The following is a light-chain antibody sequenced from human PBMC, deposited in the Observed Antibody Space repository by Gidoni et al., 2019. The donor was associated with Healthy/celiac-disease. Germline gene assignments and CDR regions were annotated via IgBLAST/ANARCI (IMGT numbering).Light chain of an antibody. V-gene: IGKV2-28*01. J-gene: IGKJ1*01. CDR3: MQALQTPL. CDR1: QSLLHSNGYNY. Sequence: DIVMTQSPLSLPVTPGEPASISCRSSQSLLHSNGYNYLDWYLQKPGQSPQLLIYLGSNRASGVPDRFSGSGSGTDFTLKISRVEAEDFGVYYCMQALQTPLFXXXTKVEIK. CDR2: LGS.